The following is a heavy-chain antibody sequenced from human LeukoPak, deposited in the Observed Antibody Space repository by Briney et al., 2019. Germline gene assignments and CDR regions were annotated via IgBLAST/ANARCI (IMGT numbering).Heavy chain of an antibody. V-gene: IGHV3-23*01. J-gene: IGHJ4*02. Sequence: GGSLRLSCAASGFTFSSYAMSWVRQAPGKGLEWVSAISGSGGSTYYADSVKGRFTISRDNAKNSLYLQMNSQRDDDTAVYYCARAYGDYRVDYWGQGTLVTVSS. CDR1: GFTFSSYA. CDR3: ARAYGDYRVDY. D-gene: IGHD4-17*01. CDR2: ISGSGGST.